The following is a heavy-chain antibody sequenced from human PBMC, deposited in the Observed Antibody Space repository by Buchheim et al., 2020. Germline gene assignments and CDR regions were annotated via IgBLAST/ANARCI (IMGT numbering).Heavy chain of an antibody. V-gene: IGHV4-59*01. CDR3: ARGGQTAAAVDNWFDP. CDR2: ISYGGTT. CDR1: GDSLRGYY. Sequence: QVLLQESGPGLLKPSETLSLTCTVSGDSLRGYYWNWIRQPPGKGLEWIGYISYGGTTQYNPTLKSRVSITVDTSKNQFYLKMNTVTAADTAKYFCARGGQTAAAVDNWFDPWGQG. D-gene: IGHD1-14*01. J-gene: IGHJ5*02.